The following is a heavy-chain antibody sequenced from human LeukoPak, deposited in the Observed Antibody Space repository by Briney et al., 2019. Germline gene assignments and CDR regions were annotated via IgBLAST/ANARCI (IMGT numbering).Heavy chain of an antibody. V-gene: IGHV3-30*18. CDR3: AKVREDGYCSSTSCYSYYGMDV. CDR2: ISNDGSNK. Sequence: GGSLRLSCAASGFTFSSYAMHWVRQAPGKGLEWVAVISNDGSNKYYADSVEGRFTISRDNSKNTLYLQMNSLRAEDTADYYCAKVREDGYCSSTSCYSYYGMDVWGQGTTVTVSS. D-gene: IGHD2-2*03. CDR1: GFTFSSYA. J-gene: IGHJ6*02.